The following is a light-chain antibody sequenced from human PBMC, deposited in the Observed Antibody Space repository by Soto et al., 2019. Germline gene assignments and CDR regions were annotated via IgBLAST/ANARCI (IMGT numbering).Light chain of an antibody. CDR2: GAS. J-gene: IGKJ1*01. V-gene: IGKV3-20*01. Sequence: IVLTQSPGTLSLSPGERATLSCRASQSVSSSNLAWYQQKPGQAPRLLIYGASSRAAGIPDRFSGSGSGTDFTPTISRLESEDFALYYCQKYGGSPPWTFGQGTKVEIK. CDR1: QSVSSSN. CDR3: QKYGGSPPWT.